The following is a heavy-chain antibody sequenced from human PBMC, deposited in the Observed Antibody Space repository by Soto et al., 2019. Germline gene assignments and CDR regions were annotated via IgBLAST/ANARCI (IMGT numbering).Heavy chain of an antibody. CDR1: GGSFSGYY. CDR3: ASLTYDSSGLGVDY. CDR2: INHSGST. D-gene: IGHD3-22*01. J-gene: IGHJ4*02. Sequence: QVQLQQWGAGLLKPSGTLSLTCAVYGGSFSGYYWSWIRQPPGKGLEWIGEINHSGSTNYNPSLKSRVTISVDTSKNQFSLKLSSVTAADTAVYYCASLTYDSSGLGVDYWGQGTLVTVSS. V-gene: IGHV4-34*01.